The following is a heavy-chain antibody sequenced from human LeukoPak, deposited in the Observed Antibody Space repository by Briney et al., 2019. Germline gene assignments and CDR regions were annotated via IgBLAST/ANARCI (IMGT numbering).Heavy chain of an antibody. CDR1: GFTFSSYA. J-gene: IGHJ3*02. D-gene: IGHD6-13*01. CDR3: ARDTYSSSWYDAFDI. Sequence: GGSLRLSCAASGFTFSSYAMHWVRQAPGKGLKGVAVISYDGSNKYYADSVKGRFTISRDNSKNTLYLQMNSLRAEDTAVYYCARDTYSSSWYDAFDIWGQGTMVTVSS. V-gene: IGHV3-30-3*01. CDR2: ISYDGSNK.